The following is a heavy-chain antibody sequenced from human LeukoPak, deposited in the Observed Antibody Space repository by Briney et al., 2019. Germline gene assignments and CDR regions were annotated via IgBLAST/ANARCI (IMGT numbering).Heavy chain of an antibody. D-gene: IGHD2-21*02. CDR3: ARTRLAYCGGDCYPPYFDY. V-gene: IGHV4-4*09. CDR1: GGSISSYC. J-gene: IGHJ4*02. CDR2: IYTSGST. Sequence: SETLSLTCTVSGGSISSYCWSWIRQPPGKGLEWIGYIYTSGSTNYNPSLKSRVTISVDTSKNQFSLKLSSVTAADTAVYYCARTRLAYCGGDCYPPYFDYWGQGTLVTVAS.